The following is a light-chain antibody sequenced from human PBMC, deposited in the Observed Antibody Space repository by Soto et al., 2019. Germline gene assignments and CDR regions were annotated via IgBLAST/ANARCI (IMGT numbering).Light chain of an antibody. J-gene: IGKJ5*01. CDR1: QSVSSSY. CDR2: GAS. V-gene: IGKV3-20*01. Sequence: EIVLTQSPGTLSLSPGERATLSCRASQSVSSSYLAWYQQKPGRAPRLLIYGASSRATGIPDRFSGGGSGTDFSLTISRLDPEDFAVYYCQQYSSSPITFGQGTRLETK. CDR3: QQYSSSPIT.